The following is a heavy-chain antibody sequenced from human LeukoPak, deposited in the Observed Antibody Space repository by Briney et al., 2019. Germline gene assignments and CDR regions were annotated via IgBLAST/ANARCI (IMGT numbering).Heavy chain of an antibody. V-gene: IGHV4-34*01. CDR2: IYYSGST. D-gene: IGHD6-19*01. CDR3: ASGIAVAGIDY. J-gene: IGHJ4*02. CDR1: GGSFSGYY. Sequence: SETLSLTCAVYGGSFSGYYWSWIRQPPGKGLEWIGSIYYSGSTYYNPSLKSRVTISVDTSKNQFSLKLSSVTAADTAVYYCASGIAVAGIDYWGQGTLVTVSS.